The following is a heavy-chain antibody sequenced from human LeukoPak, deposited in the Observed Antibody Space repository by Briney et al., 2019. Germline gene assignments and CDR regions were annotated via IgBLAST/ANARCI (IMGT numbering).Heavy chain of an antibody. J-gene: IGHJ4*02. D-gene: IGHD3-16*02. Sequence: SETLSLTCTVSAGSISSSSFYWGWIRQTPGKGLEWIGSGYYSGSIYYNPSLESRVTLSADTSKNRFSLRLSSVTAADTAVYYCVRQLPYDSIWGSYRYYFDYWGQGTLVTVSS. CDR2: GYYSGSI. CDR3: VRQLPYDSIWGSYRYYFDY. V-gene: IGHV4-39*01. CDR1: AGSISSSSFY.